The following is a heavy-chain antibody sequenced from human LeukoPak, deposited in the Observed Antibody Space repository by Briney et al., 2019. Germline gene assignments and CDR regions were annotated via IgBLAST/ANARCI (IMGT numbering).Heavy chain of an antibody. CDR2: IYYSGST. J-gene: IGHJ3*02. V-gene: IGHV4-59*01. CDR3: ARAWIGDGAFDI. D-gene: IGHD2-21*02. Sequence: PSETLSLTCTVSGGAISSYYWSWIRQPPGQGLEWIGYIYYSGSTNYNPSLKSRDTISVDTSKNQFSLKLSSVTAADTAVYYCARAWIGDGAFDIWGQGTMVTVSS. CDR1: GGAISSYY.